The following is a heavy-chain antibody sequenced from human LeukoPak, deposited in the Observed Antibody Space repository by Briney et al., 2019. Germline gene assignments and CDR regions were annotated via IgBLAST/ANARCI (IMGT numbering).Heavy chain of an antibody. CDR2: IYTSGST. CDR1: GGSISCYY. CDR3: ARVHQNDYGDYGGFDY. D-gene: IGHD4-17*01. Sequence: SETLSLTCTVSGGSISCYYWSWIRQPPGKGLEWIGRIYTSGSTNYNPSLKSRVTMSVDTSKNQFSLKLSSVTAADTAVYYCARVHQNDYGDYGGFDYWGQGTLVTVSS. J-gene: IGHJ4*02. V-gene: IGHV4-4*07.